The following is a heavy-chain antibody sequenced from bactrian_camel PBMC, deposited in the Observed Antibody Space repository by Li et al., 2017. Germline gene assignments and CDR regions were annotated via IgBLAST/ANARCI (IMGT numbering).Heavy chain of an antibody. D-gene: IGHD2*01. V-gene: IGHV3S1*01. CDR2: IDSGGGST. CDR1: GLTYFSYY. J-gene: IGHJ4*01. CDR3: AKDLGRSYLSDSAPLDV. Sequence: HVQLVESGGGSVQAGGFLRLSCAASGLTYFSYYMGWFRQAPGKGLEWVSSIDSGGGSTYYADSVKGRFTISRDNAKNTLVLQLNSLKSEDTAMYYCAKDLGRSYLSDSAPLDVWGQGTQVTVS.